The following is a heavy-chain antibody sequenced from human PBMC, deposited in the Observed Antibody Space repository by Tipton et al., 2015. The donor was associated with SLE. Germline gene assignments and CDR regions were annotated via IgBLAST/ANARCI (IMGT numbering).Heavy chain of an antibody. D-gene: IGHD6-19*01. CDR3: ARGGGWYNYFDP. CDR1: GFTFSRYA. J-gene: IGHJ5*02. Sequence: GSLRLSCTASGFTFSRYAMTWVRQAPGKGLEWVSTLSGSDGGTYYADSVKGRFTISRDNSNNTLYLQMNSLTAEDTAVYYCARGGGWYNYFDPWGQGILVTVSS. V-gene: IGHV3-23*01. CDR2: LSGSDGGT.